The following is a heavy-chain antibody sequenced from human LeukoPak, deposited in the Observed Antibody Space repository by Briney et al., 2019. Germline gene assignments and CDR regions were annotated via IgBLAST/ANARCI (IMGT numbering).Heavy chain of an antibody. Sequence: SETLTLTCSVSGGSISCYYWSGLRQPPGKGLDWIGYIYYSWNTNYNPSLKSRVTISVDTSKNHSSLQLSPVTAADTAVYYCARDTAGITGRVDAFDMWGQGTRVTVSS. CDR2: IYYSWNT. J-gene: IGHJ3*02. D-gene: IGHD1-20*01. V-gene: IGHV4-59*12. CDR3: ARDTAGITGRVDAFDM. CDR1: GGSISCYY.